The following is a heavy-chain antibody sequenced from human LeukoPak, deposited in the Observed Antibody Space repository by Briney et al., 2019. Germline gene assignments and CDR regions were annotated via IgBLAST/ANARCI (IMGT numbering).Heavy chain of an antibody. V-gene: IGHV4-34*01. CDR1: GGSFSGYY. J-gene: IGHJ3*02. D-gene: IGHD3-9*01. Sequence: SETLSLTCAVYGGSFSGYYWSWIRQPPGKGLEWIGEINHSGSTNYNPSLKSRVTISVDTSKNQFSLKLSSVTAADTAVYYCAREGLRYFDWLFNAFDIWGQGTMVTVSS. CDR3: AREGLRYFDWLFNAFDI. CDR2: INHSGST.